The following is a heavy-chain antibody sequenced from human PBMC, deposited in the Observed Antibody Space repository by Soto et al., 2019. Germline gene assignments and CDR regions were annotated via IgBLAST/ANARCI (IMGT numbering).Heavy chain of an antibody. CDR2: INHSGST. V-gene: IGHV4-34*01. CDR3: ARCSIYDSSGYFDAYYYGMDV. CDR1: GGSFSGYY. Sequence: NPSETLSLTCAVYGGSFSGYYWSWIRQPPGKGLEWIGEINHSGSTNYNPSLKSRVTISVDTSKNQFSLKLSSVTAADTAVYYCARCSIYDSSGYFDAYYYGMDVWGQGTTVTVSS. D-gene: IGHD3-22*01. J-gene: IGHJ6*02.